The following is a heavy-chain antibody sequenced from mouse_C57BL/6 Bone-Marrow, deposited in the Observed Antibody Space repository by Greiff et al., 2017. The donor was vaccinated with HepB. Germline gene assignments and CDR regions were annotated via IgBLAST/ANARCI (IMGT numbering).Heavy chain of an antibody. Sequence: QVQLQQSGAELARPGASVKLSCKASGYTFTSYGISWVKQRTGQGLEWIGEIYPRSGNTYYNEKFKGKATLTADKSSSTAYMELRSLTSEDSAVYFCARRGYSNYRFAYWGQGTLVTVSA. V-gene: IGHV1-81*01. D-gene: IGHD2-5*01. CDR1: GYTFTSYG. CDR2: IYPRSGNT. CDR3: ARRGYSNYRFAY. J-gene: IGHJ3*01.